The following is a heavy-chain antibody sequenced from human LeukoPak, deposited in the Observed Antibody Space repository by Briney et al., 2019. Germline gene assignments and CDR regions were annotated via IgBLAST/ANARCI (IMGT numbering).Heavy chain of an antibody. CDR2: IYTSGST. Sequence: SQTLSLTCTVSGGSISSGSYYWSWIRQPAGKGLEWIGRIYTSGSTNYNPSLKSRVTISVDTSKNQFSLKLSSVTAADTAVYYCARHIVGATYNWFDPWGQGTLVTVSS. J-gene: IGHJ5*02. V-gene: IGHV4-61*02. D-gene: IGHD1-26*01. CDR1: GGSISSGSYY. CDR3: ARHIVGATYNWFDP.